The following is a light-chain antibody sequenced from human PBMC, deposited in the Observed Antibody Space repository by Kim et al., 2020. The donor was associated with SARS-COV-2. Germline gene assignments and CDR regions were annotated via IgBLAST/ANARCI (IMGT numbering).Light chain of an antibody. V-gene: IGKV3-20*01. CDR1: QIVTSSY. Sequence: EIVLTQSPGTLSLSPGERATLSCRATQIVTSSYLAWFQQKPGQAPRLLIYGATSRATGIPDRFSGSGSGTDFTLTISRLEPEDCAVYYCQQYENSPWTFGQGTKVDIK. J-gene: IGKJ1*01. CDR2: GAT. CDR3: QQYENSPWT.